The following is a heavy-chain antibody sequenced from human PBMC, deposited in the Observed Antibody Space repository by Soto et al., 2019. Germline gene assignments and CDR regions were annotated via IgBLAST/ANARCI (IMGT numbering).Heavy chain of an antibody. J-gene: IGHJ4*02. CDR1: GFTFSTYV. CDR3: ARDSYDYIWGSYRYTVFFPPDY. CDR2: ISGSGGST. D-gene: IGHD3-16*02. Sequence: GGSLRLSCAASGFTFSTYVMSWVRQAPGKGLEWVSDISGSGGSTYYADSVKGRFTISRDNSKNTLYLQMGSLRAEDMAVYYCARDSYDYIWGSYRYTVFFPPDYWGQGTLVTVSS. V-gene: IGHV3-23*01.